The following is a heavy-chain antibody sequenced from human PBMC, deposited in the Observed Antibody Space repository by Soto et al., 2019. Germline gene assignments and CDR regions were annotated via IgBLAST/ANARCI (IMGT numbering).Heavy chain of an antibody. CDR3: AREGVNGIAAPAGVSGP. J-gene: IGHJ5*02. CDR1: GGSISSYY. V-gene: IGHV4-4*07. Sequence: SETLSLTCTVSGGSISSYYWSWIRQPARKGLEWIGRIYTSGSTNYNPSLKSRVTMSVDTSKNQFSLKLSSVTAADTAVYYCAREGVNGIAAPAGVSGPWGQGTLVTVSS. D-gene: IGHD6-13*01. CDR2: IYTSGST.